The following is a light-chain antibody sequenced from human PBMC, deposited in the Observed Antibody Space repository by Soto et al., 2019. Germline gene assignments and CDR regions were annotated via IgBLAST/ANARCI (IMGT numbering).Light chain of an antibody. Sequence: QPVLTQPPSASGTPGQTIAISCSGGSSNIGSHTVNWYQQLPGTAPRLLIYSNTQRPSGVPDRFSGSKSGTSASLAISGLQSEYEGDYYCAAWDDSLNGVVFGGGTQVTVL. CDR2: SNT. V-gene: IGLV1-44*01. CDR1: SSNIGSHT. J-gene: IGLJ2*01. CDR3: AAWDDSLNGVV.